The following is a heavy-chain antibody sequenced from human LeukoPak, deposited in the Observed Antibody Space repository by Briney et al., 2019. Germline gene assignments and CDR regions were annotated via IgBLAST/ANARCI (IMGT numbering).Heavy chain of an antibody. D-gene: IGHD3-10*01. CDR1: GFTFNIYD. V-gene: IGHV3-23*01. J-gene: IGHJ6*02. CDR2: ISGSGGTT. CDR3: ARGSGSGFEQYYGMDV. Sequence: PGGSLRLSCAASGFTFNIYDMNWVRQTPGKGLDWVSSISGSGGTTYYADSVKGRFTISRDNSENTMYLQMNSLRAEDTAVYYCARGSGSGFEQYYGMDVWGQGTTVTVSS.